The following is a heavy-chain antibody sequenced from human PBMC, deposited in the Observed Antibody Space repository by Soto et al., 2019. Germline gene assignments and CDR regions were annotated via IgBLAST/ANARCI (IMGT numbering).Heavy chain of an antibody. CDR2: IYYSGST. J-gene: IGHJ4*02. CDR3: ARQVPEYVLRFLEWNFDY. V-gene: IGHV4-39*01. D-gene: IGHD3-3*01. CDR1: GGSISSSSYY. Sequence: ETLSLTCTVSGGSISSSSYYWGWIRQPPGKGLEWIGSIYYSGSTYYNPSLKSRVTISVDTSKNQFSLKRSSVTAADTAVYYCARQVPEYVLRFLEWNFDYWGQGTLVTVSS.